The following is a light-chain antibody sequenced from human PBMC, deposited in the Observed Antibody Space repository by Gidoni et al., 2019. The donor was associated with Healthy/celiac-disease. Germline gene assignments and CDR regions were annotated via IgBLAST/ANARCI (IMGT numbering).Light chain of an antibody. J-gene: IGLJ2*01. V-gene: IGLV1-40*01. CDR1: SSNIGAGYD. Sequence: QSVLTQPPSGSGAPGQRVTISCTGSSSNIGAGYDVHWYEQLPGTAPKLLIYGNSNRPSGVPDRFSGSKSGTSASLAITGLQAEDEADYYCQSYDSSLSPVVFGGGTKLTVL. CDR3: QSYDSSLSPVV. CDR2: GNS.